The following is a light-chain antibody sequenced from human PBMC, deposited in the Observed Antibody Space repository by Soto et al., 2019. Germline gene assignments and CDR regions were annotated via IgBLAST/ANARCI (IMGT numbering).Light chain of an antibody. Sequence: QSVLTQPPSVSGTPGQTVTISCSGSSSDIGTNSVNWYQHLPGTAPRVLIYTNNQRPSGVPDRFSGSKSGTSASLAISGLRSEDEADYYCATWDDSLNGVFGGGTQLTVL. CDR1: SSDIGTNS. J-gene: IGLJ3*02. V-gene: IGLV1-44*01. CDR3: ATWDDSLNGV. CDR2: TNN.